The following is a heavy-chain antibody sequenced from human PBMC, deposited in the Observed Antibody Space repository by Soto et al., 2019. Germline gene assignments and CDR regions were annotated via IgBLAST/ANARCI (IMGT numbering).Heavy chain of an antibody. D-gene: IGHD5-12*01. J-gene: IGHJ4*02. V-gene: IGHV4-39*01. CDR1: VGSSSSSSYY. CDR3: ARSYDGYFDY. CDR2: IYYSGST. Sequence: SETLSLTCTVSVGSSSSSSYYWGWIRQPPGKGLEWIGSIYYSGSTYYNPSLKSRVTISVDTSKNQFSLKLSSVTAADTAVYYCARSYDGYFDYWGQGTLVTVSS.